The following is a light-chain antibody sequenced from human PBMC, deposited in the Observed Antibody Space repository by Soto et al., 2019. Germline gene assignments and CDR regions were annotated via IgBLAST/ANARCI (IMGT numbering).Light chain of an antibody. Sequence: EIVMTQSPATLSVSPGERATLSCGASQSVSSNLAWYQQKPGQAPRLLIYGASTRATGIPARFSGSGSGTEFILTISSLQSEDFAVYYWQQYNNWPLTFGGGTKVEIK. CDR3: QQYNNWPLT. J-gene: IGKJ4*01. V-gene: IGKV3-15*01. CDR1: QSVSSN. CDR2: GAS.